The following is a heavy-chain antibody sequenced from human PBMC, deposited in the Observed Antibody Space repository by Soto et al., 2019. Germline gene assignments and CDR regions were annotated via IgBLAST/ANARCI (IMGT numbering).Heavy chain of an antibody. V-gene: IGHV4-59*01. CDR3: ARVYCGGDCYSELNWFDP. Sequence: SETLSLTCTVSGGSISSYYWSWIRQPPGRGLEWIGYIYYSGSTNYNPSLKSRVTISVDTSKNQFSLKLSSVTAADTAVYYCARVYCGGDCYSELNWFDPWGQGTLVTVSS. CDR2: IYYSGST. J-gene: IGHJ5*02. D-gene: IGHD2-21*02. CDR1: GGSISSYY.